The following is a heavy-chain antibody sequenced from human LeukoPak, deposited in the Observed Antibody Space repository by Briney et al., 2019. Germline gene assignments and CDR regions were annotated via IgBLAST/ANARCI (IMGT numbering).Heavy chain of an antibody. Sequence: GGSLRLSYAASGFTFSSYSMNWVRQAPGKGLEWISYIGISSGNTKYADSVKGRFTISGDKAKNPVYLQMNSLRVEDTAVYYCARDTKYAFDNWGQGTLVTVSS. CDR2: IGISSGNT. CDR3: ARDTKYAFDN. V-gene: IGHV3-48*01. D-gene: IGHD2-2*01. CDR1: GFTFSSYS. J-gene: IGHJ4*02.